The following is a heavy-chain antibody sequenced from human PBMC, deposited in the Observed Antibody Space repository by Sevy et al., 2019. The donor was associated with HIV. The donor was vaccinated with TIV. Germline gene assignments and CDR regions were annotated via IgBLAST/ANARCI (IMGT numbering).Heavy chain of an antibody. CDR1: GFTFDRYF. CDR2: ISGDGSDT. V-gene: IGHV3-30*18. CDR3: AKRDLNHQFLLDF. Sequence: GGSLRLSCAASGFTFDRYFMHWVRQAPGKGLEWLAVISGDGSDTSYADSLRGRFTISRDNSNNTLFLQMNRLGTEDTAVYFCAKRDLNHQFLLDFWGQGTLVTVSS. J-gene: IGHJ4*02. D-gene: IGHD2-21*01.